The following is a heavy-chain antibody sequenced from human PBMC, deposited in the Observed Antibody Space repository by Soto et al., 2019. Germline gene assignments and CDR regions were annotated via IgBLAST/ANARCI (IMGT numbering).Heavy chain of an antibody. V-gene: IGHV6-1*01. CDR1: GDSVSSNSAA. CDR2: TYYRSKWYN. J-gene: IGHJ6*02. CDR3: ARGEVATKIYYCYYGMDV. Sequence: SQTLSLTCVISGDSVSSNSAAWNWIRQSPSRGLEWLGRTYYRSKWYNDYAVSVKSRITINPDTSKNQFSLQLNSVTPEDTAVYYCARGEVATKIYYCYYGMDVCGQGTTVIVSS. D-gene: IGHD5-12*01.